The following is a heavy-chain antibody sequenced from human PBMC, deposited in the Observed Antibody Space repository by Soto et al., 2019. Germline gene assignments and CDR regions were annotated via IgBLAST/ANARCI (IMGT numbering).Heavy chain of an antibody. CDR2: IYPAASDT. D-gene: IGHD4-17*01. Sequence: PGESLKISCKASGYRFSNYWIGWARQMPGKGLEWMGIIYPAASDTRYSPSFQGQVTISADKSSSTAYLQWSSLKASYSAMYYCARRRDCGDWVSRHAFDIWGQGTMVTVSS. CDR3: ARRRDCGDWVSRHAFDI. J-gene: IGHJ3*02. V-gene: IGHV5-51*01. CDR1: GYRFSNYW.